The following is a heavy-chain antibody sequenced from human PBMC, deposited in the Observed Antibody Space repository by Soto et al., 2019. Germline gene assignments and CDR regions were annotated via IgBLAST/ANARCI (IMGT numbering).Heavy chain of an antibody. V-gene: IGHV3-23*01. CDR2: ISGSGGST. CDR1: GFTFSSYA. D-gene: IGHD6-6*01. J-gene: IGHJ5*02. CDR3: AKDFRIADRPGWFAP. Sequence: QRLSCAASGFTFSSYAMSWVRQAPGKGLEWVSAISGSGGSTYYADSVKGRFTISRDNSKNTLYLQMNSLRAEDTAVYYCAKDFRIADRPGWFAPWGQGTVFTVSA.